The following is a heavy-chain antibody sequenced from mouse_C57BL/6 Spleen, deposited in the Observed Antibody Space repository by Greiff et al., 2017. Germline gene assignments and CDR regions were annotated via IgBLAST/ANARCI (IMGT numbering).Heavy chain of an antibody. Sequence: QVQLQQSGPELVKPGASVKISCKASGYAFSSSWMNWVKQRPGKGLEWIGRIYPGDGDTNYNGKFKGKATLTADKSSSTAYMQLSSLTSEDSAVYFCASYYGSSYDYAMDYWGKGTSVTVAS. CDR2: IYPGDGDT. D-gene: IGHD1-1*01. J-gene: IGHJ4*01. CDR1: GYAFSSSW. V-gene: IGHV1-82*01. CDR3: ASYYGSSYDYAMDY.